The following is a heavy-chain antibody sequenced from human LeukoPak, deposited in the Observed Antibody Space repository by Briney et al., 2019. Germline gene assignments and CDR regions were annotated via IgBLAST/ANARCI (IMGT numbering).Heavy chain of an antibody. CDR2: IYYSGST. V-gene: IGHV4-39*07. J-gene: IGHJ6*02. D-gene: IGHD3-9*01. CDR3: ARAHPNYDILTGVYYYGMDV. CDR1: GGSISSSSYY. Sequence: SETLSLTCTVSGGSISSSSYYWGWIRQPPGKGLEWIGSIYYSGSTYYNPSLKSRATISVDTSKNQFSPKLSSVTAADTAVYYCARAHPNYDILTGVYYYGMDVWGQGTTVTVSS.